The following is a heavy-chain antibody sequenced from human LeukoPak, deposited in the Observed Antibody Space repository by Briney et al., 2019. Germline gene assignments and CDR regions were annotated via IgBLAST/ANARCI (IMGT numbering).Heavy chain of an antibody. CDR1: GGSISSYY. J-gene: IGHJ4*02. Sequence: SETLSLTCTVSGGSISSYYWSWIRQPPGKGLEWIGYIYYSGSTNYNPSLKSRVTISVDTSKNQFSLKLSSVTAADTAVYYCARVKVGSDIIIGVGYYFDNWGQRTLVTVSS. D-gene: IGHD3-3*01. CDR3: ARVKVGSDIIIGVGYYFDN. V-gene: IGHV4-59*01. CDR2: IYYSGST.